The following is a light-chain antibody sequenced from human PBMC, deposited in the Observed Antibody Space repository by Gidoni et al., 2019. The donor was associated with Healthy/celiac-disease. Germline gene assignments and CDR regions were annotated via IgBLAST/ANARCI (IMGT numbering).Light chain of an antibody. CDR3: NSRDSSGNLV. CDR2: GTN. J-gene: IGLJ2*01. Sequence: SELTQDPAVSVALGQTVRITCQGDSLRSYYARWYQQKPGQAPVLVSYGTNNRPSGIPDRFSGSSAGNTASLTITGAQAEDDADYYCNSRDSSGNLVFGGGTKLTVL. V-gene: IGLV3-19*01. CDR1: SLRSYY.